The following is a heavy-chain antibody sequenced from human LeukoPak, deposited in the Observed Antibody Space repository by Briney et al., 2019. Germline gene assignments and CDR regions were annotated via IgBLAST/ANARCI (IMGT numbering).Heavy chain of an antibody. CDR2: ISWNSGGI. Sequence: HPGGSLRLSCAASGFTFSSYSMNWVRQAPGKGLEWVAGISWNSGGIGYADSVKGRFTISRDNAKNSLYLQMNSLRAEDTALYYCTKGQKKPGIRPIDYWGQGTLVTVSS. V-gene: IGHV3-9*01. J-gene: IGHJ4*02. D-gene: IGHD1-20*01. CDR3: TKGQKKPGIRPIDY. CDR1: GFTFSSYS.